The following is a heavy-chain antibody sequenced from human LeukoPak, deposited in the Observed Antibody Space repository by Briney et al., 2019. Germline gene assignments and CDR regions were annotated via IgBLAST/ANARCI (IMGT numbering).Heavy chain of an antibody. J-gene: IGHJ4*02. CDR1: GGSISSGGYY. Sequence: PSQTLSLTCTVSGGSISSGGYYWSWIRQHTGKGLEWIGYIYYSGSTYYNPSLKSRVTISVDTSKNQFSLKLSSVTAADTAVYYCAKTYSSAWYYFDYWGQGTPVTVSS. D-gene: IGHD6-19*01. CDR2: IYYSGST. CDR3: AKTYSSAWYYFDY. V-gene: IGHV4-31*03.